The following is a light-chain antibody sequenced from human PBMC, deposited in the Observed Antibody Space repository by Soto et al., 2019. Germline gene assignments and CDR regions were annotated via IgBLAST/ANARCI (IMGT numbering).Light chain of an antibody. J-gene: IGKJ5*01. CDR1: QSVSSN. V-gene: IGKV3-15*01. CDR3: QQRSAWPQIT. Sequence: EIVMTQSPATLSVSPGERATLSCRASQSVSSNLAWYQQKPGQPPRLLIYDVSTRATGIPASFGGRGSGTEFTLTISSLQSEDFAVYYCQQRSAWPQITFGQGTRLEIK. CDR2: DVS.